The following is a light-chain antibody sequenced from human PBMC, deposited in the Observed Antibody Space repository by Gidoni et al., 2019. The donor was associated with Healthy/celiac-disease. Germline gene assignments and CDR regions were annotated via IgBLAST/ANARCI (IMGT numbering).Light chain of an antibody. J-gene: IGKJ2*01. Sequence: DIVMTQSPDSLAVSLGERATINGKSSQSVLYSSNNKNYLAWYQQKPGQPPKLLIYWASARESGVPDRFSGSGSGTYFTLTISSLQAADVAVYYCQQYYSIPHTFGQGTKLEIK. CDR1: QSVLYSSNNKNY. CDR2: WAS. V-gene: IGKV4-1*01. CDR3: QQYYSIPHT.